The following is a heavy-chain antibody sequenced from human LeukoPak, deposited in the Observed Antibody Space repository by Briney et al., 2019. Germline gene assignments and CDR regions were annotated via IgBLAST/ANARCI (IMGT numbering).Heavy chain of an antibody. CDR1: GFSVSGNY. D-gene: IGHD1-26*01. J-gene: IGHJ4*02. CDR2: IYSGGST. CDR3: ARGGRSSGGYLYNFDY. V-gene: IGHV3-53*01. Sequence: GGSLRLSCAASGFSVSGNYMSWVRQAPGKGLEWVSVIYSGGSTFYADSVKGRFTISRDNSNNTLYLQMNSLRAEDTAVYYCARGGRSSGGYLYNFDYWGQGTLVTVSS.